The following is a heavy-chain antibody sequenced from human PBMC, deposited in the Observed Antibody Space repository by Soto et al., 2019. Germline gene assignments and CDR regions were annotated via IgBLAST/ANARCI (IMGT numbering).Heavy chain of an antibody. Sequence: PSETLSLTCAVYGGSFSGYYWSWIRQPPGKGLEWIGEINHSGSTNYNPSLKSRVTISVDTSKNQFSLKLSSVTAADTAVYYCARGQMNDFWATYYYYGMDGWGQGTTVTVAS. CDR2: INHSGST. D-gene: IGHD3-3*01. V-gene: IGHV4-34*01. CDR1: GGSFSGYY. J-gene: IGHJ6*02. CDR3: ARGQMNDFWATYYYYGMDG.